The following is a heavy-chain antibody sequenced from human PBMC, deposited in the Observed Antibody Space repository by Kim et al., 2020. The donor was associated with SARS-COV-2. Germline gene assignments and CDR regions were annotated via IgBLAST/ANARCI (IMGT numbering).Heavy chain of an antibody. CDR2: INHSGST. J-gene: IGHJ4*02. V-gene: IGHV4-34*01. Sequence: SETLSLTCAVYGGSFSGYYWSWIRQPPGKGLEWIGEINHSGSTNYNPSLKSRVTISVDTSKNQFSLKLSSVTAADTAVYYCARTIVVPAATPVVVVAATLDYWGQGTLVTVSS. CDR1: GGSFSGYY. CDR3: ARTIVVPAATPVVVVAATLDY. D-gene: IGHD2-15*01.